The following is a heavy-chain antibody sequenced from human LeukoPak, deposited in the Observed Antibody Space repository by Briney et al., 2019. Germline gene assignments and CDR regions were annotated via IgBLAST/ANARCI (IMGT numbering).Heavy chain of an antibody. CDR1: GGSISSYY. D-gene: IGHD2-15*01. CDR3: ARESPGRDKYFQH. CDR2: IYASGST. V-gene: IGHV4-4*07. J-gene: IGHJ1*01. Sequence: SETLSLTCTVSGGSISSYYWSWIRQPAGKGLEWIGRIYASGSTNYNPSLKSRVAMSVDTSKNQLSLNLSSVTAADTAVYYCARESPGRDKYFQHWGQGTLVTVSS.